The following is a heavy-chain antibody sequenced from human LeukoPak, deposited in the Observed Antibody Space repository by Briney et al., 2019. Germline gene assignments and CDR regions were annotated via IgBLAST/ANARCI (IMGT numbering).Heavy chain of an antibody. CDR1: GFTFSSYA. D-gene: IGHD3-10*01. Sequence: PGGSLRLSCAASGFTFSSYAMSWVRQAPGKGLEWVSAISGSGGSTYYADSVKGRFTISRDNSKNTLYLQMNSLRAEDTAVYYCAKAHQPVLLWFGEYWGQGTLVTVSS. J-gene: IGHJ4*02. CDR3: AKAHQPVLLWFGEY. V-gene: IGHV3-23*01. CDR2: ISGSGGST.